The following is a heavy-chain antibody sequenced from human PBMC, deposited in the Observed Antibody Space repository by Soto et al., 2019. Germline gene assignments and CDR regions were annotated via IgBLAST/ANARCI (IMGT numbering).Heavy chain of an antibody. V-gene: IGHV3-73*02. CDR1: GFTFGASA. Sequence: EVQLVESGGGLVQPGGSLKLSGAASGFTFGASALHWARQASGKGLEWLGRIGSKGETYATAYAASVKGRFTISRDDSKNTAYLQMNSLESEDTAVYYCSRDDSDWFFNWGRGTLVTVSS. D-gene: IGHD3-9*01. CDR3: SRDDSDWFFN. J-gene: IGHJ4*02. CDR2: IGSKGETYAT.